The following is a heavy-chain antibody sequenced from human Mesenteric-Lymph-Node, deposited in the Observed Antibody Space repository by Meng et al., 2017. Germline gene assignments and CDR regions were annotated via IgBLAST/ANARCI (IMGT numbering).Heavy chain of an antibody. V-gene: IGHV3-23*01. CDR1: GFTFTNYA. CDR2: ITGNSDTT. CDR3: ASELGYLYAFDI. Sequence: GESLKISCTASGFTFTNYAMYWIRQAPGKGLEWISAITGNSDTTFYANSVKGRFTISRDDSKNTLFLQMNSLRAEDTAIYYCASELGYLYAFDIWGQGTMVTVSS. D-gene: IGHD5-18*01. J-gene: IGHJ3*02.